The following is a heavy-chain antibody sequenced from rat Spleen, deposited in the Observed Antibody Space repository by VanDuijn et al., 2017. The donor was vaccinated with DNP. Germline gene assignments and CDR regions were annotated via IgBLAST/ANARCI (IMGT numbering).Heavy chain of an antibody. CDR1: GFTFSDYY. D-gene: IGHD1-1*01. Sequence: EVQLVESGGDLVQPGRSLKLSCAASGFTFSDYYMAWVRQAPTKGLEWVAYISYDGGSTYYGDSVKGRFTISRDDAKNTLSLQMNSLRSEDTATYYCTRIGDLHNGGDGDALDAWGQGTSVTVSS. V-gene: IGHV5-22*01. J-gene: IGHJ4*01. CDR3: TRIGDLHNGGDGDALDA. CDR2: ISYDGGST.